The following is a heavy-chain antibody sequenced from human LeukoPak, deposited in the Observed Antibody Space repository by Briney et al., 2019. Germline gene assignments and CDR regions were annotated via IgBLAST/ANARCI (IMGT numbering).Heavy chain of an antibody. CDR2: IRYDGSNK. Sequence: GGSLRLSCAASGFTFSSYGMHWVRQAPGKGLEWVAFIRYDGSNKYYADSVKGRFTISRDNSKNTLFLQMNSLRAEDTAVYYCAKGGDGYNYGSYFDYWGQGTLVTVSS. J-gene: IGHJ4*02. D-gene: IGHD5-24*01. CDR1: GFTFSSYG. V-gene: IGHV3-30*02. CDR3: AKGGDGYNYGSYFDY.